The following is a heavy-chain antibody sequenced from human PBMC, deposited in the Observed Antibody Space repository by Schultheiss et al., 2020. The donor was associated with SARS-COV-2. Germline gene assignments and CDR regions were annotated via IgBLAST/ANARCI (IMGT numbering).Heavy chain of an antibody. Sequence: GESLKISCAASGFTFSSYAMHWVRQAPGKGLEWVAVISYDGSNKYYADSVKGRFTISRDNSKNTLYLQMNSLRAEDTAVYYCARRGGVGVAAKAFDIWGQGTLVTVSS. CDR2: ISYDGSNK. CDR3: ARRGGVGVAAKAFDI. CDR1: GFTFSSYA. J-gene: IGHJ3*02. D-gene: IGHD2-15*01. V-gene: IGHV3-30-3*01.